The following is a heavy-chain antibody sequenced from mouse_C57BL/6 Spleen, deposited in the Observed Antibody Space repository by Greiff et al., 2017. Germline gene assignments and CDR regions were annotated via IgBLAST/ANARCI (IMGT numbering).Heavy chain of an antibody. D-gene: IGHD1-1*01. V-gene: IGHV1-64*01. CDR3: ARGGVTTVEDWFAY. Sequence: VQLQQPGAELVKPGASVKLSCKASGYTFTSYWMHWVKQRPGQGLEWIGMIHPNSGSTNYNEKFKSKATLTVDKSSSTAYMQLSSLTSEDSAVYYCARGGVTTVEDWFAYWGQGTLVTVSA. CDR2: IHPNSGST. J-gene: IGHJ3*01. CDR1: GYTFTSYW.